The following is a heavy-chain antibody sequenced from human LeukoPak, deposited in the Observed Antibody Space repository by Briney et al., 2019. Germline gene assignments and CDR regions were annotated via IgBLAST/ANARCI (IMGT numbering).Heavy chain of an antibody. D-gene: IGHD3-3*01. CDR1: GYSISSGYY. J-gene: IGHJ5*02. CDR3: ARFWGGYPLSNWFDP. CDR2: IYHSGST. Sequence: PSETLSLTCTVSGYSISSGYYWGWIRQPPGKGLEWIGSIYHSGSTYYNPSLKSRVTISVDTSKNQFSLKLSSVTAADTAVYYCARFWGGYPLSNWFDPWGQGTLVTVSS. V-gene: IGHV4-38-2*02.